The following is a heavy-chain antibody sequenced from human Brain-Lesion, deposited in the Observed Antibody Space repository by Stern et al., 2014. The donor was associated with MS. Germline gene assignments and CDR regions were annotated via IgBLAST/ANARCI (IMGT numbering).Heavy chain of an antibody. CDR1: GGSISSSGYY. CDR3: ATTRWDLFTWNWFDP. J-gene: IGHJ5*02. V-gene: IGHV4-61*02. D-gene: IGHD1-26*01. Sequence: VQLLESVPGLVKPSQTLSLTCTVSGGSISSSGYYWSWIRQPADKGLEWIGRIHARGSTATTPPLKTRVTISMDPAKNRFPLKRPSVTAADTAVYYCATTRWDLFTWNWFDPWGQGTLVTVSS. CDR2: IHARGST.